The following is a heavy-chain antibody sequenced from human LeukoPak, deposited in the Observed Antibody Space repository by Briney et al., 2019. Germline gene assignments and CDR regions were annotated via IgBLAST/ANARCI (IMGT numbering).Heavy chain of an antibody. J-gene: IGHJ4*02. D-gene: IGHD3-9*01. Sequence: GRSLRLSCAASGFTFDDYAMHWVRQAPGKGLEWVSGISWNSGSIGYADSVKGRFTISRDNAKNSLYLQMNSLRAEDTALYYCAKDDYDILTGYYPSWGQGTLVTVSS. CDR2: ISWNSGSI. CDR1: GFTFDDYA. V-gene: IGHV3-9*01. CDR3: AKDDYDILTGYYPS.